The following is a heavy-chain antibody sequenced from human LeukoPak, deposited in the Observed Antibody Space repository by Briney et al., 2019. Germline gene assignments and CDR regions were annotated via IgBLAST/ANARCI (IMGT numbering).Heavy chain of an antibody. Sequence: GGSLRLSCAASGFSVSVNYMSWVRQAPGKGLEWVSTLFASGYSTYADSVKGRFTISRDNSENTLDLQMNSLRAEDTAVYYCARETAGSYRTDAFDIWGQGTMVTVSS. V-gene: IGHV3-66*01. CDR3: ARETAGSYRTDAFDI. D-gene: IGHD1-26*01. CDR2: LFASGYS. CDR1: GFSVSVNY. J-gene: IGHJ3*02.